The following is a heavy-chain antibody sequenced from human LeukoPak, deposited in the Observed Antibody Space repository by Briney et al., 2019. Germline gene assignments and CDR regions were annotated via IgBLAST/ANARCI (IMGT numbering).Heavy chain of an antibody. D-gene: IGHD3-22*01. CDR3: ARSSGYYYEFDY. CDR1: GGSISSGGYS. CDR2: IYHSGST. Sequence: SETLSLTCAVSGGSISSGGYSWSWIRQPPGKGLKWIGYIYHSGSTYYNPSLKSRVTISVDRSKNQFSLKLSSVTAADTAVYYCARSSGYYYEFDYWGQGTLVTVSS. V-gene: IGHV4-30-2*01. J-gene: IGHJ4*02.